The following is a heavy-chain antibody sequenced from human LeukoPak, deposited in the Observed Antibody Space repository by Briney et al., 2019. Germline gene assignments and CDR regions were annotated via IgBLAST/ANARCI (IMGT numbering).Heavy chain of an antibody. V-gene: IGHV4-34*01. J-gene: IGHJ4*02. D-gene: IGHD3/OR15-3a*01. CDR2: INHRGST. Sequence: SETLSLTCAVYGGSFSGYYWTWIRQPPGKGLEWIGEINHRGSTNYNPSLKSRVTISVDTSKNQFSLKLRSVTAADTAVYYCARQTGSGLFILPGGQGTLVTVSS. CDR1: GGSFSGYY. CDR3: ARQTGSGLFILP.